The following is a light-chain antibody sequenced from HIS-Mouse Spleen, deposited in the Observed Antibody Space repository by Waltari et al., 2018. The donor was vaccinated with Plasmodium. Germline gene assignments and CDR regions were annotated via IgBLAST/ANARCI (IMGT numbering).Light chain of an antibody. CDR3: SSYTSSSTHVV. CDR1: SSDVGGYNY. CDR2: DVS. J-gene: IGLJ2*01. Sequence: QSALTQPASVSGSPGQSITISCTGTSSDVGGYNYVSWYQQHPGKAPKHMIYDVSNRPSGVSNRFSVSKSGNTASLTISGLQAEDEADYYCSSYTSSSTHVVFGGGTKLTVL. V-gene: IGLV2-14*03.